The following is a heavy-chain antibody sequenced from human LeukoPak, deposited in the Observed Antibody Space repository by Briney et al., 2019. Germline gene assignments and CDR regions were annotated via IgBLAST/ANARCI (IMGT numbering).Heavy chain of an antibody. CDR3: ARVGVDTAMVKGDY. Sequence: GGSLRLSCAASGFTFSSYGMHWVRQAPGKGLEWVAFIRYDGSNKYYADSVKGRFTISRDNSKNTLYLQMNSLRAEDTAVYYCARVGVDTAMVKGDYWGQGTLVTVSS. J-gene: IGHJ4*02. CDR2: IRYDGSNK. V-gene: IGHV3-30*02. CDR1: GFTFSSYG. D-gene: IGHD5-18*01.